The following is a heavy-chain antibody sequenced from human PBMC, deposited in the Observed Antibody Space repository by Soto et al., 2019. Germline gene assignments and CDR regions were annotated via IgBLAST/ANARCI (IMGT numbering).Heavy chain of an antibody. CDR3: TRDWYYYDTSDHFSADAFDI. V-gene: IGHV3-30*03. Sequence: GGSLRLSCAASGFTFSSYGMHWVRQAPGKGLEWVAVISYDGSNKYYADSVKGRYTISRDDSKNTVYLQMNSLGAEDTAVYYCTRDWYYYDTSDHFSADAFDIWGQGTTVTVSS. CDR1: GFTFSSYG. D-gene: IGHD3-22*01. CDR2: ISYDGSNK. J-gene: IGHJ3*02.